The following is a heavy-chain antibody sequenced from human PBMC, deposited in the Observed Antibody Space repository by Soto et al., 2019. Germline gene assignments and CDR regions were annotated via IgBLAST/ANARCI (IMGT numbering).Heavy chain of an antibody. Sequence: GESLKISCQGSGYSFTSYWIGWVRQMPGKGLEWMGIIYPGDSDTRYSPSFQGQVTISADKSISTAYLQWSSLKASDTAMYYCARGDYYYYYYMDVWGKGTTVTVSS. CDR2: IYPGDSDT. D-gene: IGHD2-21*02. CDR3: ARGDYYYYYYMDV. CDR1: GYSFTSYW. V-gene: IGHV5-51*01. J-gene: IGHJ6*03.